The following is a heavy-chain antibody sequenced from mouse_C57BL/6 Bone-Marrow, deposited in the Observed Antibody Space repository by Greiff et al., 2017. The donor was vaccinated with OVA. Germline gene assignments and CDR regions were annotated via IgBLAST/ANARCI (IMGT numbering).Heavy chain of an antibody. V-gene: IGHV1-63*01. D-gene: IGHD2-5*01. J-gene: IGHJ2*01. CDR2: IYPGGGYT. CDR3: ARLGSNYLYYFDY. CDR1: GYTFTNYW. Sequence: QVQLKQSGAELVRPGTSVKMSCKASGYTFTNYWIGWAKQRPGHGLEWIGDIYPGGGYTNYNEKFKGKATLTADKSSSTAYMQFSSLTSEDSAIYYCARLGSNYLYYFDYWGQGTTLTVSS.